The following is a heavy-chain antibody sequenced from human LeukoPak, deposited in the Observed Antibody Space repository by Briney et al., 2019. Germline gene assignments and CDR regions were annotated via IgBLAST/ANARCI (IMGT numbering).Heavy chain of an antibody. CDR2: ISYDGSNK. Sequence: GGSLRLSCAASGFTFSSYAMHWVRQAPGKGLEWVAVISYDGSNKYYADSVKGRFTISRDNSKSTLYLQMNSLRAEDTAVYYCARPGLTVTTFYMDVWGKGTTVTVSS. V-gene: IGHV3-30*01. CDR3: ARPGLTVTTFYMDV. D-gene: IGHD4-17*01. CDR1: GFTFSSYA. J-gene: IGHJ6*03.